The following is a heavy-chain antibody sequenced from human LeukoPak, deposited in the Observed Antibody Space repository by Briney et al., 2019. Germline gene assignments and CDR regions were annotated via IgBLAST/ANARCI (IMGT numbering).Heavy chain of an antibody. CDR1: GCSFSGYY. D-gene: IGHD2-2*01. Sequence: SETLSLTCAVYGCSFSGYYWIRIHHPPGKGREGMGEINHSGSTNYNPYLNSLVTISADTCKHQFYLRLRSVPAAAAAVYYCARSPLLCCSSTRCPFDYWGQGTLVTVSS. CDR3: ARSPLLCCSSTRCPFDY. J-gene: IGHJ4*02. V-gene: IGHV4-34*01. CDR2: INHSGST.